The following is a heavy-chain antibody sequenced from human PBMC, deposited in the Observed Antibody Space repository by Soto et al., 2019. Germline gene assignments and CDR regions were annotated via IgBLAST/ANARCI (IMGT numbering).Heavy chain of an antibody. CDR3: ARGSTDYFDSTGYNGYFDY. V-gene: IGHV4-30-2*01. D-gene: IGHD3-22*01. Sequence: LTCAFSGGSISSYDYSWTWIRQPPGKALEWLGYISDSGDTYYNPSLKSRATISADRPKNQFSLNLSSVTAADTAVHYCARGSTDYFDSTGYNGYFDYWGQGTPVTVSS. CDR2: ISDSGDT. J-gene: IGHJ4*02. CDR1: GGSISSYDYS.